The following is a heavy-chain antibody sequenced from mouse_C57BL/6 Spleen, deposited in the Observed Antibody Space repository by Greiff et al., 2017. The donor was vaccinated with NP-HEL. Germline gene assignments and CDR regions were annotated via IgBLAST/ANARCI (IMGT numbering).Heavy chain of an antibody. Sequence: VKLQQSGPELVKPGASVKISCKASGYAFSSSWMNWVKQRPGKGLEWIGRIYPGDGDTNYNGKFKGKATLTADKSSSTAYMQLSSLTSEDSAVYFCASYDGYYLAWFAYWGQGTLVTVSA. D-gene: IGHD2-3*01. CDR2: IYPGDGDT. J-gene: IGHJ3*01. CDR1: GYAFSSSW. CDR3: ASYDGYYLAWFAY. V-gene: IGHV1-82*01.